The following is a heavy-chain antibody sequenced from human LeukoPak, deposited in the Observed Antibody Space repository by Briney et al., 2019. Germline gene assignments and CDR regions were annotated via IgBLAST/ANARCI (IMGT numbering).Heavy chain of an antibody. V-gene: IGHV3-23*01. CDR3: AKPAKTDYTDY. J-gene: IGHJ4*02. CDR1: GFTFSSYA. Sequence: SGGTLRLSCGASGFTFSSYAMNWVRQAPGKGLEWVSAISGSGSSTYYADSVKGRFTISRDNSKNTLYLQMNSLRAEDTAVYYCAKPAKTDYTDYWGQGTLVTVSS. D-gene: IGHD1-14*01. CDR2: ISGSGSST.